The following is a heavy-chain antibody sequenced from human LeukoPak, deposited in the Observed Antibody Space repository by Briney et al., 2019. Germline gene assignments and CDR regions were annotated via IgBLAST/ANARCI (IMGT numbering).Heavy chain of an antibody. V-gene: IGHV3-23*01. D-gene: IGHD5-12*01. Sequence: GGSLRLSCAASGFSFSSFAMTWVRQAPGKGLEWVSGIIDTGGATYYADSVKGRFTISRDNAKNSLYLQMNSLRAEDTAVYYCARDPGGYDYVNYFDYWGQGTLVTVSS. CDR2: IIDTGGAT. CDR1: GFSFSSFA. CDR3: ARDPGGYDYVNYFDY. J-gene: IGHJ4*02.